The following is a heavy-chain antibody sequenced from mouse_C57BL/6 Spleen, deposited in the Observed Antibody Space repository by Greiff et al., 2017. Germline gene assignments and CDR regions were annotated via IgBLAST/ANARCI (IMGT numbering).Heavy chain of an antibody. J-gene: IGHJ2*01. D-gene: IGHD1-3*01. CDR3: ARPSSSSVFDY. CDR1: GFTFSSYT. V-gene: IGHV5-9*01. CDR2: ISGGGGNT. Sequence: EVKLVESGGGLVKPGGSLKLSCAASGFTFSSYTMSWVRQTPEKRLEWVATISGGGGNTYYPDSVKGRFTISRDNAKNTLYLQMSSLRSEDTALYYGARPSSSSVFDYWGQGTTLTVSS.